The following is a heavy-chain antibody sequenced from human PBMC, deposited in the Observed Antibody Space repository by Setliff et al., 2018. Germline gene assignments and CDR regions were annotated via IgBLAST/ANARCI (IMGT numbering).Heavy chain of an antibody. CDR3: ARDPGPDWAYNYFDP. CDR1: GYTFTGYY. V-gene: IGHV1-2*02. D-gene: IGHD3-9*01. Sequence: GASVKVSCKASGYTFTGYYMNWVRQAPGQGLEWMGWINPNSGGTTYKDKFRGRVTMTSDTSISTAYMELSSLTSDDTAVYYCARDPGPDWAYNYFDPWGQGTLVTVS. J-gene: IGHJ5*02. CDR2: INPNSGGT.